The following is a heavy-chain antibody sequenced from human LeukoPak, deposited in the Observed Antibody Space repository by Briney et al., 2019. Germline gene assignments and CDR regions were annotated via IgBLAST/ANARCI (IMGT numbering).Heavy chain of an antibody. D-gene: IGHD3-22*01. CDR3: ARDQGRYYDSEDAFDI. V-gene: IGHV3-48*04. Sequence: GGSLRLSCAASGFTFSSYSMNWVRQAPGKGLEWVSYISSSSSTIYYADSVKGRFTISRDNAKNSLYLQMNSLRAEDTAVYYCARDQGRYYDSEDAFDIWGQGTMVTVSS. CDR2: ISSSSSTI. J-gene: IGHJ3*02. CDR1: GFTFSSYS.